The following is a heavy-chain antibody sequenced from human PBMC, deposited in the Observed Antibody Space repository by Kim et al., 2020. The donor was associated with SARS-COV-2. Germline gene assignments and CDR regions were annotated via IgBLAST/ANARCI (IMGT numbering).Heavy chain of an antibody. CDR3: ARGVYYGSGSLYYYYYYGMDV. CDR2: IWHDESKK. CDR1: GFTFSNYA. Sequence: GGSLRLSCAASGFTFSNYAIHWVRQAPGKGLEWVAVIWHDESKKYYVDSVKGRFTISRDNSNNTLYLQMNSLRAEDTAVYYCARGVYYGSGSLYYYYYYGMDVWGQGTTVTVSS. J-gene: IGHJ6*02. V-gene: IGHV3-33*01. D-gene: IGHD3-10*01.